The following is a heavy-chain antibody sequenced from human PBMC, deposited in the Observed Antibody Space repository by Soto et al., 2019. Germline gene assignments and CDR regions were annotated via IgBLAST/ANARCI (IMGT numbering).Heavy chain of an antibody. D-gene: IGHD3-9*01. CDR1: GGSFSGYY. CDR3: ARVLRYFDWLLVHRWFDP. CDR2: INHSGST. Sequence: SETLSLTCAVYGGSFSGYYWSWIRQPPGKGLEWIGEINHSGSTNYNPPLKSRVTISVDTSKNQFSLKLSSVTAADTAVYYCARVLRYFDWLLVHRWFDPWGQGTLVTVSS. V-gene: IGHV4-34*01. J-gene: IGHJ5*02.